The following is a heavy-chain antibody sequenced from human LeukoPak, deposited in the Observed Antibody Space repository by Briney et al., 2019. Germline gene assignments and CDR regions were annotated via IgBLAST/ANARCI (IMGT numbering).Heavy chain of an antibody. J-gene: IGHJ4*02. Sequence: GGSLRLSCAASGFIFSSYWMHWVRQAPGKGLVWVSGISSEGSTTDYADSVKGRFTISRDNAKNTLYLQMNSLRADDTGMFYCARWRGGGYVVYCGQGTLVTVSS. CDR1: GFIFSSYW. CDR3: ARWRGGGYVVY. CDR2: ISSEGSTT. V-gene: IGHV3-74*01. D-gene: IGHD2-15*01.